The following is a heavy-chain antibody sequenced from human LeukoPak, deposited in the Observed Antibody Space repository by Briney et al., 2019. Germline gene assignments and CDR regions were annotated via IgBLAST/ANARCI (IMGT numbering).Heavy chain of an antibody. CDR3: TRSTNLEAFDI. CDR1: GGPVSSGTYY. V-gene: IGHV4-61*01. D-gene: IGHD2-8*01. CDR2: IYYSGST. Sequence: ETLSLTCTVSGGPVSSGTYYWSWIRQPPGKGLEWIGYIYYSGSTNYDPSLKSRVTISVDTSKNQCSLKLSSVTTADTAVYYCTRSTNLEAFDIWGQGTMVTVSS. J-gene: IGHJ3*02.